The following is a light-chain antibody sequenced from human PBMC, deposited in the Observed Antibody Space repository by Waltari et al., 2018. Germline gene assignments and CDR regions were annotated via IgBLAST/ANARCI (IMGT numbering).Light chain of an antibody. CDR2: AAS. J-gene: IGKJ1*01. Sequence: DIQITHSPSSLSASVGDSVTITCRASQSISSYLNWYQQKPGKAPNLLIYAASSLQSGVPSRFSGSGSGTDFTLTISSLQPEDFATYYCQQSYSTPWTFGQGTKVEIK. CDR3: QQSYSTPWT. CDR1: QSISSY. V-gene: IGKV1-39*01.